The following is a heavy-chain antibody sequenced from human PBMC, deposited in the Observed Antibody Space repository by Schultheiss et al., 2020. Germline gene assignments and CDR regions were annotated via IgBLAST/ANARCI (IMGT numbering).Heavy chain of an antibody. V-gene: IGHV1-69*06. Sequence: SVKVSCKASGGTFSSYAISWVRQAPGQGLEWMGGIIPIFGTANYAQKFQGRVTITADKSTSTAYMELSSLRSEDTAVYYCAKVVKTEVTTLRGYFFGLDVWGQGTTVNVSS. D-gene: IGHD3-10*01. CDR1: GGTFSSYA. CDR2: IIPIFGTA. J-gene: IGHJ6*02. CDR3: AKVVKTEVTTLRGYFFGLDV.